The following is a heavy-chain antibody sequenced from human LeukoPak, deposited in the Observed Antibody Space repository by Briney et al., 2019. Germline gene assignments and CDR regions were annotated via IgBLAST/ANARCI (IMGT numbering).Heavy chain of an antibody. CDR3: ARHGLLTYSSNPPEYYFDY. D-gene: IGHD6-13*01. CDR2: IYTSGST. CDR1: GGSISSYY. J-gene: IGHJ4*02. Sequence: SETLSLTCTVSGGSISSYYWSWIRQPAGKGLEWIGRIYTSGSTNYNPSLKSRVTISVDTSKNQFSLKLSSVTAADTAVYYCARHGLLTYSSNPPEYYFDYWGQGTLVTVSS. V-gene: IGHV4-4*07.